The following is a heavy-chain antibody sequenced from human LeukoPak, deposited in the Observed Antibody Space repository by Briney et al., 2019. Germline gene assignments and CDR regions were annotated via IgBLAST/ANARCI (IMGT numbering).Heavy chain of an antibody. V-gene: IGHV4-34*01. J-gene: IGHJ4*02. Sequence: PSETLSLTCAVYGGSFSGYYWSWIRQPPGKGLEWIGEINHSGSTNYNPSLKSRVTISVDTSKNQFSLKLSSVTAVDTAVYYCARRAYYYDSSGYGTMIDYWGQGTLVTVSS. CDR2: INHSGST. D-gene: IGHD3-22*01. CDR1: GGSFSGYY. CDR3: ARRAYYYDSSGYGTMIDY.